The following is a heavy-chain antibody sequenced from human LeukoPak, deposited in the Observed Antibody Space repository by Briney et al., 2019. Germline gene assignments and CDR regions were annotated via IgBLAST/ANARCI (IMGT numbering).Heavy chain of an antibody. V-gene: IGHV3-30*04. CDR2: ISYDGNNK. J-gene: IGHJ5*02. D-gene: IGHD5-18*01. CDR1: RINFKNYA. Sequence: PGSSLRLSCVASRINFKNYAMHWVRQAPGKALEWVAVISYDGNNKYYADSVKGRFTISRDNSKNTLYLQMNSLRAEDTAVYYCAKLPTTSLWENPIWFDPWGQGTLVTVSS. CDR3: AKLPTTSLWENPIWFDP.